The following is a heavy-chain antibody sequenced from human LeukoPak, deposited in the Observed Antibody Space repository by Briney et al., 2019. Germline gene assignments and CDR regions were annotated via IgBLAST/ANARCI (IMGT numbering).Heavy chain of an antibody. J-gene: IGHJ4*02. CDR2: INSDGSST. Sequence: GGSLRLSCVASGFSFSTSWMHWVRQAPGKGLVWVSRINSDGSSTSYADSVKGRFTIPRDNAKNTLYLQMNSLRAEDTAVYYCARGLSGYSSSLGYWGQGTLVTVSS. CDR1: GFSFSTSW. D-gene: IGHD6-6*01. V-gene: IGHV3-74*01. CDR3: ARGLSGYSSSLGY.